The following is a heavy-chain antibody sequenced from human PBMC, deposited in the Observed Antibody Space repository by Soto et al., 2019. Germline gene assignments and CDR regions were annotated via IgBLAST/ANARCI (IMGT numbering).Heavy chain of an antibody. Sequence: PGGSLRLSCAVSGFTFGSYAMTWVRQAPGKGLEWVSSNSGSGNSTYYADSVKGRFTISRDKSKNTVYLQMNSLRAEDTAVYYCAKVAGYSYGSFDYWGHGTLVTVSS. V-gene: IGHV3-23*01. CDR3: AKVAGYSYGSFDY. D-gene: IGHD5-18*01. J-gene: IGHJ4*01. CDR1: GFTFGSYA. CDR2: NSGSGNST.